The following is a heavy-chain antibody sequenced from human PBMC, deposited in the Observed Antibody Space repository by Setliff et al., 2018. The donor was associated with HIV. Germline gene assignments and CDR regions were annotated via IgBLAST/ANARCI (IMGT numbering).Heavy chain of an antibody. CDR3: AKGRAGYSFDY. J-gene: IGHJ4*02. Sequence: GGSLRLSCAASGFAFSPYSMNWVRQAPGKGLEWVASISSSSKYIYEADSVKGRFTISRDNAKNSLYLQMDSLRAEDTAVYYCAKGRAGYSFDYWGQGTLVTVSS. D-gene: IGHD6-13*01. CDR2: ISSSSKYI. CDR1: GFAFSPYS. V-gene: IGHV3-21*01.